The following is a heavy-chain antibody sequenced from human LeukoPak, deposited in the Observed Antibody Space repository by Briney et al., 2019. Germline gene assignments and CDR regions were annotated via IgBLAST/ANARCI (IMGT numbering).Heavy chain of an antibody. CDR2: IYYSGIT. Sequence: SETLSLTCTVSGGSISISSYYWGWIRQPPGKGLEWIGNIYYSGITYYSPSLKSRVTISVDTSKNQFSLKLRSVTAADTAVYYCARFHPRELPDYWGQGTLVTVSS. CDR3: ARFHPRELPDY. J-gene: IGHJ4*02. V-gene: IGHV4-39*01. CDR1: GGSISISSYY. D-gene: IGHD1-26*01.